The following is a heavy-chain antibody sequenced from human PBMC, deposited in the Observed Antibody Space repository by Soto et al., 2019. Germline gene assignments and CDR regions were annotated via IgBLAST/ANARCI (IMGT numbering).Heavy chain of an antibody. V-gene: IGHV6-1*01. D-gene: IGHD6-13*01. Sequence: SQTLSLTCAISGDSVSSNSAAWNWIRQSPSRGLEWLGRTYYTSKWHNYYAVSVKSRITINPDTYKNQFSLQLYSVAPEDTAVYYCARVLEAARGYWGQGTLVTVSS. CDR3: ARVLEAARGY. CDR2: TYYTSKWHN. J-gene: IGHJ4*02. CDR1: GDSVSSNSAA.